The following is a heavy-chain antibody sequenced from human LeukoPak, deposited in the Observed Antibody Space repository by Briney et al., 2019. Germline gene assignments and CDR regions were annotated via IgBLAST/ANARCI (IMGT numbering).Heavy chain of an antibody. CDR2: ISSSGDST. Sequence: GGSLRLSCAASGLTFSSSWMSWVRQAPGKGLEWVSAISSSGDSTYYADSVKGRFTISRDNSKNTLYLQMNSLRAEDTAVYYCAKDLGVYADDAFDIWGQGTMVTVSS. CDR1: GLTFSSSW. D-gene: IGHD2-8*01. V-gene: IGHV3-23*01. J-gene: IGHJ3*02. CDR3: AKDLGVYADDAFDI.